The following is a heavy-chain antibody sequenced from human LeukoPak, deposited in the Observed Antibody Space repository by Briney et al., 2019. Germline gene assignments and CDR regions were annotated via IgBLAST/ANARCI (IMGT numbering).Heavy chain of an antibody. Sequence: SETLSLTCTVSGGSISIYYWSWIRQPPGKGLKWIGYVYYSGSTNYNPSLKSRVTISVDTSKNQFSLKLSSVTAADTAVYYCARRVAAAGIDAFDIWGQGTMVTVSS. V-gene: IGHV4-59*08. CDR1: GGSISIYY. CDR2: VYYSGST. J-gene: IGHJ3*02. D-gene: IGHD6-13*01. CDR3: ARRVAAAGIDAFDI.